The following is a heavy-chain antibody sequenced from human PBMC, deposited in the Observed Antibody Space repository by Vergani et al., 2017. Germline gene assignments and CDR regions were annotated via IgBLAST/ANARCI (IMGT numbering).Heavy chain of an antibody. D-gene: IGHD6-13*01. Sequence: EVQLVESGGGLVQPGRSLRLSCAASGFTFDDYAMHWVRQAPGKGLEWVSGISWNSGSIGYADSVKGRFTISRDNAKNSLYLQMNSLRAEDTALYYCARTYSSSWGPLNWFDPWGQGTLVTVSS. CDR1: GFTFDDYA. J-gene: IGHJ5*02. V-gene: IGHV3-9*01. CDR2: ISWNSGSI. CDR3: ARTYSSSWGPLNWFDP.